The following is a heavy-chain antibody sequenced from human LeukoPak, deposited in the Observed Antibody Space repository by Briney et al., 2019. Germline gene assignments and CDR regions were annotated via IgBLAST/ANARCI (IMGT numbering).Heavy chain of an antibody. CDR1: GASISSYY. CDR2: IYTSGST. CDR3: ARLFSPNKFDP. V-gene: IGHV4-4*09. D-gene: IGHD1/OR15-1a*01. Sequence: SETLSLTCTGSGASISSYYWSWIRQPPGKGQEWIGYIYTSGSTNYNPSLKSRVTISVDTSKNQFSLKLSSVTAADTAVYYCARLFSPNKFDPWGQGTLVTVSS. J-gene: IGHJ5*02.